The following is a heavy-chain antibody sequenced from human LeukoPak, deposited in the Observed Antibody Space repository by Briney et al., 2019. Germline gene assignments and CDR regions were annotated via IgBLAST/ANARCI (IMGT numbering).Heavy chain of an antibody. D-gene: IGHD2-21*01. CDR3: ARDGDGLIFPTDS. CDR2: MNEEASRI. V-gene: IGHV3-7*01. CDR1: GFTFRNFW. Sequence: GGSLRLSCAASGFTFRNFWMSCVRQAPGKGLEWVANMNEEASRIYYLDSVKGRFTISRDNAKNSLFLQMNSLRAEDTAVYYCARDGDGLIFPTDSRGQGTLVTVSS. J-gene: IGHJ4*02.